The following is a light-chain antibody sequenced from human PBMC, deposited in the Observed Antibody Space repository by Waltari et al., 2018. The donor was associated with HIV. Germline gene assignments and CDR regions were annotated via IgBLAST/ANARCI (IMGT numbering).Light chain of an antibody. Sequence: SYELTQPPSVSVSPGQTARITCYGDALPKQYAYWYQRKPGQAPVLVIYKDSERPSGIPERFSGSSSGTTVTLTISGVQAEDEADYYCQSADSSGTYVLFGGGTKLTVL. CDR1: ALPKQY. V-gene: IGLV3-25*03. J-gene: IGLJ2*01. CDR2: KDS. CDR3: QSADSSGTYVL.